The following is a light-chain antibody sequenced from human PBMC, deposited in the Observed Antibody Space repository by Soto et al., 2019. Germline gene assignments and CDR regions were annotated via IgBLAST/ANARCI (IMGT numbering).Light chain of an antibody. CDR3: CSYTNSAYV. CDR1: SSDVGAYNY. Sequence: QSALTQPRSVSGSPGRSVTISCTGTSSDVGAYNYVSWYQQHPAKAPNLMIYDVSKRPSGVPDRFSGSKSGNTASLTISGLQAEDEGDYYCCSYTNSAYVFGTGTKLTVL. J-gene: IGLJ1*01. CDR2: DVS. V-gene: IGLV2-11*01.